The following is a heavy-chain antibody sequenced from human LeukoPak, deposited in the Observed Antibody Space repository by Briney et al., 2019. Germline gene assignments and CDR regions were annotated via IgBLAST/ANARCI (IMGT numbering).Heavy chain of an antibody. D-gene: IGHD6-19*01. CDR3: AKRGSGGYLDY. CDR2: VSGCGSST. V-gene: IGHV3-23*01. Sequence: GGSLTLSCAASGFTFSNYGMTCVRPAPGRGLEWVSVVSGCGSSTYYADSVKGRFIISRDNSENTLYLQMNSLRAEDTAIYYCAKRGSGGYLDYWGQGTLVTVSS. CDR1: GFTFSNYG. J-gene: IGHJ4*02.